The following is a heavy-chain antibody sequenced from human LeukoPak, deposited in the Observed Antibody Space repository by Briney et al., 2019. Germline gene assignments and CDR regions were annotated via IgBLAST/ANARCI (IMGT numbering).Heavy chain of an antibody. V-gene: IGHV3-74*01. CDR1: GFTFSTYL. CDR2: INTDGSIT. CDR3: ASLGTLVP. Sequence: GGSLRLSCAASGFTFSTYLMHWVRQAPGKGLVWVSRINTDGSITTYADWVKGRFTISRDNAKNTLYLQMNSLRDEDTAVYYCASLGTLVPWGQGTLVTVSS. D-gene: IGHD3-9*01. J-gene: IGHJ5*02.